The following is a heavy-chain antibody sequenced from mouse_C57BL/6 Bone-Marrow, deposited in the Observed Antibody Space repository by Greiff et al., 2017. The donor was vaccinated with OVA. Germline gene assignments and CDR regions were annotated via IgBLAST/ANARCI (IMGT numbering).Heavy chain of an antibody. CDR1: GYTLTNYW. CDR3: AHYGSRLYLHY. Sequence: VQLHQPGAELVRPGPSVKLSCKASGYTLTNYWMHWVKQRPGQGLEWIGVIAPSDSYINYNQKFKGRATLTVDTSSSTAYMHLSSLTSEDSAVYYCAHYGSRLYLHYWGQGTSLTVSS. J-gene: IGHJ2*02. V-gene: IGHV1-59*01. CDR2: IAPSDSYI. D-gene: IGHD1-1*01.